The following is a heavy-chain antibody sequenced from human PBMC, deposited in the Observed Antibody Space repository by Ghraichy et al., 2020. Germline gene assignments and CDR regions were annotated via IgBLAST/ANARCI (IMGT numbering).Heavy chain of an antibody. CDR1: GYTFTSYG. Sequence: ASVKVSCKASGYTFTSYGISWVRQAPGQGLEWMGWISAYNGNTNYAQKLQGRVTMTTDTSTSTAYMELRSLRSDDTAVYYCAIELAYGGNPNAFDIWGQGTMVTVSS. D-gene: IGHD4-23*01. V-gene: IGHV1-18*01. J-gene: IGHJ3*02. CDR3: AIELAYGGNPNAFDI. CDR2: ISAYNGNT.